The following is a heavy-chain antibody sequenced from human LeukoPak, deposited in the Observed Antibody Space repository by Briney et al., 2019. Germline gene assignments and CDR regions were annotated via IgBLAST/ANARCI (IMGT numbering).Heavy chain of an antibody. CDR3: ARAPGYSSPRGDY. D-gene: IGHD5-18*01. J-gene: IGHJ4*02. CDR1: GSTFTDYF. CDR2: INPNSGGT. V-gene: IGHV1-2*02. Sequence: GGSVMILCKASGSTFTDYFMHWVRQAPGQGLELMGSINPNSGGTHYAQKFQGMVTTTRGTSISTSYMELSRLRSDDTAVYSCARAPGYSSPRGDYWGQGTLVTVSS.